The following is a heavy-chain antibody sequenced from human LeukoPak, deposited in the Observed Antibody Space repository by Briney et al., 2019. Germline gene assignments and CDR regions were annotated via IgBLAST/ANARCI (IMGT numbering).Heavy chain of an antibody. CDR1: GFTFSSFW. CDR3: ARDKLGLLNYYYYGMDV. Sequence: PGGSLSLSCAASGFTFSSFWTSWVRQAAGGGLGWVANIKQAVSEKYYVDSVKGRFTISRDNAKSSLYLQMNSLRAEDTAVYYCARDKLGLLNYYYYGMDVWGQGTTVTVSS. V-gene: IGHV3-7*01. D-gene: IGHD1-26*01. CDR2: IKQAVSEK. J-gene: IGHJ6*02.